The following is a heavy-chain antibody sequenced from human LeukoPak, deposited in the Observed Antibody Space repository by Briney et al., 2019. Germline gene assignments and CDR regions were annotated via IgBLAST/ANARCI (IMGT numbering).Heavy chain of an antibody. V-gene: IGHV1-69*05. CDR2: IIPIFGTA. J-gene: IGHJ4*02. CDR3: ARGAFQYYYDSSSLRYFDY. CDR1: GGTFSSYA. D-gene: IGHD3-22*01. Sequence: SVKVSCKXSGGTFSSYAISWVRQAPGQGLEWMGGIIPIFGTANYAQKFQGRVTITTDESTSTAYMELSSLRSEDTAVYYCARGAFQYYYDSSSLRYFDYWGQGTLVTVSS.